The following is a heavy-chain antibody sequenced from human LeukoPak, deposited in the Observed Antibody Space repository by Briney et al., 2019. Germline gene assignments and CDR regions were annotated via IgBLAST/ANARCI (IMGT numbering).Heavy chain of an antibody. Sequence: GSLRLSCAASGFTFSSYWMSWVRQPPGKGLEWIGSIYYSGSAYYNPSLKSRVTISVDTSKNQFSLKLSSVTAADTAVYYCARPKGGSGIQAPNWFDPWGQGTLVTVSS. CDR1: GFTFSSYW. D-gene: IGHD3-10*01. J-gene: IGHJ5*02. V-gene: IGHV4-39*01. CDR2: IYYSGSA. CDR3: ARPKGGSGIQAPNWFDP.